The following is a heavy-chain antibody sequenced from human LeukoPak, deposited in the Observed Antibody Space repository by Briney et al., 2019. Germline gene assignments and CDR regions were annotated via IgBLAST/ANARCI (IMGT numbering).Heavy chain of an antibody. J-gene: IGHJ4*02. CDR3: ARDFSDGCNDRSFDY. D-gene: IGHD5-24*01. Sequence: PSETLSLTCTVSGGSISSYYWSWIRQPPGKGLEWIGYIYYSGSTNYNPSLKSRVTISVDTSKNQFSLKLSSVTAADTAVYYCARDFSDGCNDRSFDYWGQGTLVTVSS. V-gene: IGHV4-59*01. CDR2: IYYSGST. CDR1: GGSISSYY.